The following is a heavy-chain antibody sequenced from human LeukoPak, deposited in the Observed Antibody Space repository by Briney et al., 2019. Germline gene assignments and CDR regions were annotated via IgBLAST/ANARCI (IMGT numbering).Heavy chain of an antibody. V-gene: IGHV3-30*02. CDR2: IRYDGSNK. Sequence: GGSLRLSCAASGFTFSSYGMHWVRQAPGKGLEWVAFIRYDGSNKYYADSVKGRFTISRDNSKNTLYLQMNSLRAEDTAVYYCAKDSILEWYVPLANFDYWGQGTLVTVSS. CDR3: AKDSILEWYVPLANFDY. J-gene: IGHJ4*02. CDR1: GFTFSSYG. D-gene: IGHD3-3*01.